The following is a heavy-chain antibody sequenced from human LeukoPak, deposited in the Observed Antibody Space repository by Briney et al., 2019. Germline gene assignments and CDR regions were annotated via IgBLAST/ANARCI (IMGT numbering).Heavy chain of an antibody. CDR3: ARAPNRYNGVTTFDY. D-gene: IGHD2-8*01. CDR1: GGSISSYY. J-gene: IGHJ4*02. Sequence: NASETLSLTCTVSGGSISSYYWSWIRQPAGKGLEWIGRIYTSGSTNYNPSLKSRVTMSVDTSKNQFSLKLSSVTAADTAVYYCARAPNRYNGVTTFDYWGQGTLVTVSS. CDR2: IYTSGST. V-gene: IGHV4-4*07.